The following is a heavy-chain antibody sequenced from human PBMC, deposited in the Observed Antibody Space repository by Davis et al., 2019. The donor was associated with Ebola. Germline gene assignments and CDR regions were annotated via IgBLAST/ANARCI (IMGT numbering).Heavy chain of an antibody. D-gene: IGHD4-11*01. CDR1: GFTFSSYG. CDR3: ARDEAGDYRLFYYYYGMDV. CDR2: ISYDGSNK. J-gene: IGHJ6*04. V-gene: IGHV3-30*03. Sequence: GESLKISCAASGFTFSSYGMHWVRQAPGKGLEWVAVISYDGSNKYYADSVKGRFTISRDNSKNTLYLQMNSLRAEDTAVYYCARDEAGDYRLFYYYYGMDVWGKGTTVTVSS.